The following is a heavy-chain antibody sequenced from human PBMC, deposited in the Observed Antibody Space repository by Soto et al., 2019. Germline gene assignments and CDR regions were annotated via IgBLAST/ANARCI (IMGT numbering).Heavy chain of an antibody. CDR3: ARDQLRPGILYSLGVLLPEYGL. CDR1: GFAFSTFA. V-gene: IGHV3-23*01. J-gene: IGHJ4*02. CDR2: ISVSGNNA. D-gene: IGHD3-10*01. Sequence: GGSLRLSCAASGFAFSTFAMTWVRQAPGKGLEWVAAISVSGNNAYYADSVKGRFTFSRDNSQNSVFLQMRSLSADDTAVYYCARDQLRPGILYSLGVLLPEYGLWGQGTLVTVSS.